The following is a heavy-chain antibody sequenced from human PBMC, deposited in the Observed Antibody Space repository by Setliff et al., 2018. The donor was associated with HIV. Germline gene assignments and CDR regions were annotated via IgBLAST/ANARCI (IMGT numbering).Heavy chain of an antibody. CDR1: GYTFTGDT. CDR2: INPNSGGT. D-gene: IGHD3-10*01. V-gene: IGHV1-2*05. CDR3: ARDRADDQYNGLDV. Sequence: ASVKVSCKASGYTFTGDTRXXVRQAPGQGLEWMGRINPNSGGTNYAQKFQGRVTMTRDTSISTAYMEFNSLTSDDTDVYYCARDRADDQYNGLDVWGQGTMVTVSS. J-gene: IGHJ3*01.